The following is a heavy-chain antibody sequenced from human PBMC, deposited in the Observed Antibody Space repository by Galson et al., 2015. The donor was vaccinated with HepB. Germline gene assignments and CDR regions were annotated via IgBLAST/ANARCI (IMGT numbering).Heavy chain of an antibody. Sequence: SLRLSYAASGFTFSSYGMHWVRQAPGKGLEWVAVISYDGSNKYYADSVKGRFTISRDNSKNTLYLQMNSLRAEDTAVYYCATAGYSSSWSTFDYWGQGTLVTVSS. D-gene: IGHD6-13*01. CDR3: ATAGYSSSWSTFDY. CDR1: GFTFSSYG. V-gene: IGHV3-30*03. CDR2: ISYDGSNK. J-gene: IGHJ4*02.